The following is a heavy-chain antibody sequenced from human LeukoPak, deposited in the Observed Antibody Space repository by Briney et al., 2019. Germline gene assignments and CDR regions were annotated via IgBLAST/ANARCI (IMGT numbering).Heavy chain of an antibody. J-gene: IGHJ6*02. V-gene: IGHV3-23*01. CDR3: ARKAGYGDYENSMDV. CDR2: ISGSGGST. CDR1: GFTFSSYA. D-gene: IGHD4-17*01. Sequence: QAGGSLRLSCAASGFTFSSYAMSWVRQAPGKGLEWVSAISGSGGSTYYADSVKGRFTISRDNSKNTLYLQMNSLRAEDTAVYYCARKAGYGDYENSMDVWGQGTTVTVSS.